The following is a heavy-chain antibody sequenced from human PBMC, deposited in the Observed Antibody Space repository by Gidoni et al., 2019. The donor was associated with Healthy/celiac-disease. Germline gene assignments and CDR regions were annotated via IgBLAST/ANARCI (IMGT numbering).Heavy chain of an antibody. J-gene: IGHJ6*02. D-gene: IGHD4-17*01. Sequence: EVQLVESGGGLVQPGRSLRLSCAASGFPFDDYAMHWVRQAPGKGLEWVSGISWNSGSIGYADSVKGRFTISRDNAKNSLYLQMNSLRAEDTALYYCAKDINYGDYELGYYYGMDVWGQGTTVTVSS. CDR2: ISWNSGSI. CDR1: GFPFDDYA. CDR3: AKDINYGDYELGYYYGMDV. V-gene: IGHV3-9*01.